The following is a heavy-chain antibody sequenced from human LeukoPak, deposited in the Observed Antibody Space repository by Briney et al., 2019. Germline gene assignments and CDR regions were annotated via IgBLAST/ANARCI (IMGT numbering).Heavy chain of an antibody. CDR2: IYTSGST. CDR1: GGSISSGSYY. D-gene: IGHD3-10*01. V-gene: IGHV4-61*02. CDR3: ARGEYYYGFDP. Sequence: SETLSLTCTVSGGSISSGSYYWSWIRQPAGKGLEWIGRIYTSGSTNYNPSLKSRVTISVDTSKNQFSLKLSSVTAADAAVYYCARGEYYYGFDPWGQGTLVTVSS. J-gene: IGHJ5*02.